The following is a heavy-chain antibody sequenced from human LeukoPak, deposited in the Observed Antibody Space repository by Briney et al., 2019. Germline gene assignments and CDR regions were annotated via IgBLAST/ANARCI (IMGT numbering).Heavy chain of an antibody. CDR2: ISSDGSNT. V-gene: IGHV3-74*01. D-gene: IGHD1-1*01. CDR3: ARALPPSVNTPWK. Sequence: GGSLRLSCAASGFTFSSYWMHWVRQAPGKGLVWVSRISSDGSNTSYADSVKGRFTIFRDNAKNTLYLQMNSLGAEDTAVYYCARALPPSVNTPWKWGQGTQVTVSS. J-gene: IGHJ4*02. CDR1: GFTFSSYW.